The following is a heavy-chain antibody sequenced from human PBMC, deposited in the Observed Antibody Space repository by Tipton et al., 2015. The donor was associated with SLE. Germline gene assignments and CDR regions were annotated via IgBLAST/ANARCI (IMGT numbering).Heavy chain of an antibody. D-gene: IGHD3-16*02. V-gene: IGHV1-18*01. CDR2: ISAYNGNT. CDR1: GYTFTTYS. CDR3: AVSRDLSFYFDF. Sequence: QLVQSGAEVKKPGASVKVSCKASGYTFTTYSLSWVRQAPGQGLEWMGWISAYNGNTNYAQKLQGRVTMTTDTSTSTAYMELRSLRSDDSAVYFCAVSRDLSFYFDFWGQGTLVTVSS. J-gene: IGHJ4*02.